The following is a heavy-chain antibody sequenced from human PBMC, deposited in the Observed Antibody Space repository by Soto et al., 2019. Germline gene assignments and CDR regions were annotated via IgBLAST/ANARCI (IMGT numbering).Heavy chain of an antibody. D-gene: IGHD1-1*01. V-gene: IGHV3-30*18. J-gene: IGHJ4*02. CDR1: GFTFRAYG. CDR2: ISYDGKNE. CDR3: AKDLVAFTTGRRSPFGS. Sequence: QVQLVESGGGVVQPGGSLRLSCAPSGFTFRAYGMHWVRQAPGKGLEWVAVISYDGKNEYYADSVKGRFSISRDSSKNTLYLQMNSQRAEDTAVYYCAKDLVAFTTGRRSPFGSWGQGTLVTVSS.